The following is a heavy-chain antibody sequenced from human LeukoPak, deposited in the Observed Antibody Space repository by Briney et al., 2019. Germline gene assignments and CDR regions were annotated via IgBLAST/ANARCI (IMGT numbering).Heavy chain of an antibody. V-gene: IGHV4-61*01. J-gene: IGHJ4*02. D-gene: IGHD1-26*01. CDR3: ARFLRVTGTYHFDS. CDR2: IYYSGST. CDR1: GGSVSSSSYY. Sequence: SETLSLTCTVSGGSVSSSSYYWSWIRQPPGKGLEWIGYIYYSGSTNYNPSLKSQVTISLDTSKNQFSLKLTSVTAADTAVYYCARFLRVTGTYHFDSWGQGSLVTASS.